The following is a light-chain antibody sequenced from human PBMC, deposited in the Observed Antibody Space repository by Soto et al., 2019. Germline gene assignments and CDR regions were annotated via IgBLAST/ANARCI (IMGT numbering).Light chain of an antibody. CDR2: AAS. CDR3: QQYSSGLCT. Sequence: EIQMTQSPSSLSASVGDRATITCRASQGISNNLAWYQQKPGQVPKLLIYAASTLPSGVPSRFSGSGSGTEFTLTISSLQSEDVAVYYCQQYSSGLCTFGQGTKVEIK. V-gene: IGKV1-27*01. CDR1: QGISNN. J-gene: IGKJ2*02.